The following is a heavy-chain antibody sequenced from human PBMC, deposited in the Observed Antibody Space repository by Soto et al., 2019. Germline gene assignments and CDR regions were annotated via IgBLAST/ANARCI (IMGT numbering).Heavy chain of an antibody. Sequence: QVQLVQSGAEVKKPGASVKVSCKASGYTFTSYAMHWVRQAPGQRLEWMGWINAGNGNTKYSQKFQGRVTITRDTSASTAYMELSSLRSEDTAVYYCARGDDGDYDLEYDWFDPWGQGTLVTVSS. CDR1: GYTFTSYA. CDR2: INAGNGNT. D-gene: IGHD4-17*01. V-gene: IGHV1-3*01. CDR3: ARGDDGDYDLEYDWFDP. J-gene: IGHJ5*02.